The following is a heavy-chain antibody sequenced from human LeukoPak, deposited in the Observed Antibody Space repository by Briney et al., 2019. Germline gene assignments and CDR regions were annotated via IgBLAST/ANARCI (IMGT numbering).Heavy chain of an antibody. V-gene: IGHV4-59*01. Sequence: PSETLSLTCTVSGGSISSYYWNWIRQPPGKGLEWIGFIYYSGSTNYNPSLKSRVTISIDTSKNQFSLKLSSVTAADTAVYYCARGVGAPTLFDYWGQGTLVTVSS. J-gene: IGHJ4*02. CDR3: ARGVGAPTLFDY. CDR1: GGSISSYY. D-gene: IGHD1-26*01. CDR2: IYYSGST.